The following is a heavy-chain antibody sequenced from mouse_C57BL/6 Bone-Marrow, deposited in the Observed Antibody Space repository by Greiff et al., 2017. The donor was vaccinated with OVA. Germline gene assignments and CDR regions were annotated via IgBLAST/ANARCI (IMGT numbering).Heavy chain of an antibody. CDR1: GYSITSGYD. V-gene: IGHV3-1*01. J-gene: IGHJ2*01. Sequence: EVQLVESGPGMVKPSQSLSLTCTVTGYSITSGYDWHWIRHFPGNKLDWMGYISYSGSTNYNPSLKSRISITHDTSKNHFFLKLNSVTTEDTATYFCARAEVYDNDGGGFDYWGQGTTLTVSS. D-gene: IGHD2-4*01. CDR3: ARAEVYDNDGGGFDY. CDR2: ISYSGST.